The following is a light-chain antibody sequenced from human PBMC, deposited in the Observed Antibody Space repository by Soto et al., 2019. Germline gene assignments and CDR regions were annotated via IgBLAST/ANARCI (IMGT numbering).Light chain of an antibody. V-gene: IGLV2-8*01. CDR1: NNDIGVYEF. CDR2: EVV. J-gene: IGLJ1*01. Sequence: QCPLTQARYACGSPGQSFTISCTGTNNDIGVYEFVSWYQHHPGKAPRLIIYEVVQRPSGVPDRFSGSKSGNTASLTVSGLQAADEADYFCKSYAGSNTSVFGSGTKVTVL. CDR3: KSYAGSNTSV.